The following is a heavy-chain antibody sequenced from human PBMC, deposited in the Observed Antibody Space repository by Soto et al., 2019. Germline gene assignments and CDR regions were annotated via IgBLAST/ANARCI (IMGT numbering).Heavy chain of an antibody. Sequence: QVQLVQSGAEVKKPGSSVKVSCKASGGTFSSYIISWVRQAPGQGLEWMGRIIPIVGIANYAQRFQGRVTITADKSTGTAYMEMRSLRSEDTAVYYCARGGVAGFDPWGQGTLVTVSS. CDR3: ARGGVAGFDP. CDR1: GGTFSSYI. V-gene: IGHV1-69*02. CDR2: IIPIVGIA. D-gene: IGHD6-19*01. J-gene: IGHJ5*02.